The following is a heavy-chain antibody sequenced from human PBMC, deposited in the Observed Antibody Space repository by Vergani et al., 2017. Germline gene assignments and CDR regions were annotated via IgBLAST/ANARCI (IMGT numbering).Heavy chain of an antibody. V-gene: IGHV3-23*01. D-gene: IGHD4-23*01. CDR2: ISGSGGST. J-gene: IGHJ5*02. CDR3: ATATTVVTDNWFDP. CDR1: GFTFSSYA. Sequence: EVQLLESGGGLVQPGGFLRLSCAASGFTFSSYAMSWVRQAPGKGLEWVSAISGSGGSTYYADSVKGRFTISRDNSKNTLYLQMNSLRAEDTAVYYCATATTVVTDNWFDPWGQGTLVTVSS.